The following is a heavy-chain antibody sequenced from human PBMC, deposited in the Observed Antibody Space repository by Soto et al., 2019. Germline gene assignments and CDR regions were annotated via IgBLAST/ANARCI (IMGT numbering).Heavy chain of an antibody. D-gene: IGHD2-2*01. J-gene: IGHJ6*02. CDR3: ARDKDRLPLGGNYYSILDV. Sequence: QVQLVQSGAEVKKPGSSVKVSCKTSGGTFSTSAISWVRQAPGQGLEWVGGIMPVFPTPDYAQNFQGRVTSNPDNSTTTAYLELTSLRADDTAVYYCARDKDRLPLGGNYYSILDVCGQGTTNTVS. CDR2: IMPVFPTP. CDR1: GGTFSTSA. V-gene: IGHV1-69*14.